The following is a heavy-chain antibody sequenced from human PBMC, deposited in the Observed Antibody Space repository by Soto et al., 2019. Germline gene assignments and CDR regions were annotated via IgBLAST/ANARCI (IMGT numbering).Heavy chain of an antibody. D-gene: IGHD2-15*01. Sequence: GGSLRLSCAASGFTFSGNAMHWVRQPPGKGLEWVAVISYDGSNKYYADSVKGRFTISRDNSKNTLYLQMNSLRAEDTGVYYCAKKAGDCSGGSCYIFDYWGHGTLVTVSS. CDR1: GFTFSGNA. J-gene: IGHJ4*01. CDR2: ISYDGSNK. V-gene: IGHV3-30*18. CDR3: AKKAGDCSGGSCYIFDY.